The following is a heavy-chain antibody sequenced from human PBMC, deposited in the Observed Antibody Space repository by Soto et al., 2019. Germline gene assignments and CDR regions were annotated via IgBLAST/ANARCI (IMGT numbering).Heavy chain of an antibody. J-gene: IGHJ5*02. CDR3: ARGLDYGEYLPPGHWFDP. D-gene: IGHD4-17*01. CDR2: ISSSGSTI. V-gene: IGHV3-11*01. CDR1: GFTFSDYY. Sequence: PGGSLRLSCAASGFTFSDYYMSWIRQAPGKGLEWVSYISSSGSTIYYADSVKGRFTISRDNAKNSLYLQMNSLRAEDTAVYYCARGLDYGEYLPPGHWFDPWGQGTLVTVSS.